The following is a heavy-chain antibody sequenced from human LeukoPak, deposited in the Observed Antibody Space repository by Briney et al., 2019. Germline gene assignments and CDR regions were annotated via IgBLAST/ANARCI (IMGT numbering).Heavy chain of an antibody. D-gene: IGHD4-17*01. Sequence: GGSLRLSCAASGFTFSSYAMSWVRQAPGKGLERVSAISGSGGSTYYADSVKGRFTISRDNSKNTLYLQMNSLRAEDTAVYYCAKTYGDGTTVDYWGQGTLVTVSS. CDR2: ISGSGGST. J-gene: IGHJ4*02. V-gene: IGHV3-23*01. CDR3: AKTYGDGTTVDY. CDR1: GFTFSSYA.